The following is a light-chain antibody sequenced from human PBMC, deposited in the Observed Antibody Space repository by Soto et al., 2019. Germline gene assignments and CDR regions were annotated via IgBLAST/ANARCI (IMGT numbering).Light chain of an antibody. Sequence: QSVLTQSPSASASLGASVKLTCTLSSGHSSYAIAWHQQQPEKGPRYLMKLNSDGSHSKGDGIPDRFSGSRSGAERYLTISSLQSEDEADYYCQTGGTGVVFGGGTKLTVL. J-gene: IGLJ2*01. V-gene: IGLV4-69*01. CDR3: QTGGTGVV. CDR1: SGHSSYA. CDR2: LNSDGSH.